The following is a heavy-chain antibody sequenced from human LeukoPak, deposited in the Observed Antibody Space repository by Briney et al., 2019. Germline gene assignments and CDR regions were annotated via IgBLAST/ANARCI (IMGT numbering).Heavy chain of an antibody. CDR3: AGKYGGTLDY. D-gene: IGHD4-23*01. V-gene: IGHV3-23*01. Sequence: GGSLRLSCAASGFTVSSNYMSWVRQAPGKGLEWVSAISGSGGSTYYADSVKGRFTISRDNSKNTLYLQMNSLRAEDTAVYYCAGKYGGTLDYWGQGTLVTVSS. CDR2: ISGSGGST. J-gene: IGHJ4*02. CDR1: GFTVSSNY.